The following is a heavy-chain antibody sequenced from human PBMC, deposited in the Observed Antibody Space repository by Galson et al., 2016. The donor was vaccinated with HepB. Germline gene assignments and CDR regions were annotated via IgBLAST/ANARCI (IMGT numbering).Heavy chain of an antibody. CDR3: ASSGVRGFDK. V-gene: IGHV3-48*02. D-gene: IGHD3-10*01. Sequence: SLRLSCAASGFALSSHTMNWVRQAPGKGLEWLSDISNSDRTIHYADSVEGRFAISRDNAKNSLHLQMQSLRDEDTAVYYCASSGVRGFDKWGQGTLVTVSS. CDR1: GFALSSHT. CDR2: ISNSDRTI. J-gene: IGHJ4*02.